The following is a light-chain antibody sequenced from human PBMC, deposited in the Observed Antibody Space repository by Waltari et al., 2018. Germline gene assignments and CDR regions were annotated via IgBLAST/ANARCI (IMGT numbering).Light chain of an antibody. CDR3: QQYYSYPWT. CDR2: AAS. V-gene: IGKV1-8*01. CDR1: QGISSY. J-gene: IGKJ1*01. Sequence: AIRITLSPSSLSASTGDRVTITCRASQGISSYLAWYQQKPGKAPKLLIYAASTLQSGVPSRFSGSGSGTDFTLTISCLQSEDFATYYCQQYYSYPWTFGQGTKVEIK.